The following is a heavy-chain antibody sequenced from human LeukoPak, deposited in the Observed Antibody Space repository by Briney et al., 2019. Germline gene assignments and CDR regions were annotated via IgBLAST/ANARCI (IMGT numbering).Heavy chain of an antibody. Sequence: GGSLRLSCAASGFTFDDYGMSWVRQAPGKGLEWVSGINWNGGSTGYADSVKGRFTISRDNAKNSLYLQMNSLRAEDTALYYYARGYRYYYFDYWGQGTLVTVSS. V-gene: IGHV3-20*04. CDR2: INWNGGST. D-gene: IGHD3-9*01. CDR1: GFTFDDYG. J-gene: IGHJ4*02. CDR3: ARGYRYYYFDY.